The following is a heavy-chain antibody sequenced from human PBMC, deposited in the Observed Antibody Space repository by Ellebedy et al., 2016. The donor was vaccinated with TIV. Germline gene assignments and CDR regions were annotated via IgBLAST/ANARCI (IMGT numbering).Heavy chain of an antibody. Sequence: ASVKVSCXASGYTFTGYYMHWVRQAPGQGLEWMGWINPNSGGTNYAQKFQGRVTMTRDTSISTAYMELSRLRSDDTAVYYCATSTAPPFDAFDIWGQGTMVTVSS. CDR2: INPNSGGT. CDR3: ATSTAPPFDAFDI. J-gene: IGHJ3*02. CDR1: GYTFTGYY. V-gene: IGHV1-2*02. D-gene: IGHD2-21*02.